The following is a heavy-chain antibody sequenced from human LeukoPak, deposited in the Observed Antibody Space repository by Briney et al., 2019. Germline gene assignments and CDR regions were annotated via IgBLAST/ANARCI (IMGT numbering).Heavy chain of an antibody. J-gene: IGHJ4*02. Sequence: GRSLRLSCAASGFXFSKYGMYWVRQAPGKGLEWVTFISYDGNDKYYGDSVKGRFTISRDNSKNTLYLQMDSLRPEDTAVYYCAKDAIIVATIREIDSWGQGTLVTVSS. CDR2: ISYDGNDK. CDR3: AKDAIIVATIREIDS. CDR1: GFXFSKYG. D-gene: IGHD5-12*01. V-gene: IGHV3-30*18.